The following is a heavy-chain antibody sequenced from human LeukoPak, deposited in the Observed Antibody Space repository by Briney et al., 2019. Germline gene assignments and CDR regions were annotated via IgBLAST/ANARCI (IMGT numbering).Heavy chain of an antibody. CDR3: ARAVGSGYYYN. Sequence: GGALRLSCAASGFTFSSYGMHWVRQAPGKGLEWVAVIWYDGSNKYYADSVKGRFTISRDNSKNTLYLQMNSLRAEDTAVYYCARAVGSGYYYNWGQGTLVTVSS. CDR2: IWYDGSNK. V-gene: IGHV3-33*01. CDR1: GFTFSSYG. D-gene: IGHD3-22*01. J-gene: IGHJ4*02.